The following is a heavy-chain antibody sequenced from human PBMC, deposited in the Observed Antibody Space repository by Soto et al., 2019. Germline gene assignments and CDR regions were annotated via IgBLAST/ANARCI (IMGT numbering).Heavy chain of an antibody. CDR3: ASGHYYDSSGYYYD. J-gene: IGHJ4*02. CDR1: GYTFTSYG. Sequence: ASVKVSCKASGYTFTSYGISWVRQAPGQGLEWMGWISAYNGNTNYAQKLQGRVTMTTDTSTSTAYMELRSLRSDDTAVYYCASGHYYDSSGYYYDWGQGTLVTVSS. V-gene: IGHV1-18*01. D-gene: IGHD3-22*01. CDR2: ISAYNGNT.